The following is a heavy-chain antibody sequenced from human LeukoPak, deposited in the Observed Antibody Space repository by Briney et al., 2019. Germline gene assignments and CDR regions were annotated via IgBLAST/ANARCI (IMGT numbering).Heavy chain of an antibody. J-gene: IGHJ4*02. CDR2: MNPNSGNT. CDR1: GYTFTSYD. CDR3: ARGFTVVGGPVRVY. D-gene: IGHD1-26*01. Sequence: ASVKVSCKASGYTFTSYDINWVRQATGQGLEWMGWMNPNSGNTGYVQKFQGRVTMKRNTSISKAYMELSSLRSECTAVYYCARGFTVVGGPVRVYRGPGTLVTASS. V-gene: IGHV1-8*01.